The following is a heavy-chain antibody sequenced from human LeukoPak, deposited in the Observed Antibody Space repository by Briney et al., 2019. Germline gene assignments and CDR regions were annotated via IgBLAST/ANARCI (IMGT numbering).Heavy chain of an antibody. CDR2: IYSGGRT. CDR1: GFTVSSNY. V-gene: IGHV3-53*01. J-gene: IGHJ4*02. D-gene: IGHD6-19*01. Sequence: GGSLRLSCAASGFTVSSNYMSWVRQAPGKGLEWVSVIYSGGRTYYTDSVKGRFTISRDNSKNTLYLQMNSLRAEDTAVYYCARDRGTGWYIRYLDFWGQGTLVTVSS. CDR3: ARDRGTGWYIRYLDF.